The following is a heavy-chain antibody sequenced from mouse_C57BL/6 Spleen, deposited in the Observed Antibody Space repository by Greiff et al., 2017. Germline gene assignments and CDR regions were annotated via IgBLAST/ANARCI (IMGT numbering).Heavy chain of an antibody. CDR1: GFTFSDYG. J-gene: IGHJ3*01. CDR2: ISNLAYSI. CDR3: ARPYYGSSSWFAY. V-gene: IGHV5-15*01. D-gene: IGHD1-1*01. Sequence: EVKLVESGGGLVQPGGSLKLSCAASGFTFSDYGMAWVRQAPRKGPEWVAFISNLAYSIYYADTVTGRFTISRENAKNTLYLEMSSLRSEDTAMYYCARPYYGSSSWFAYWGQGTLVTVSA.